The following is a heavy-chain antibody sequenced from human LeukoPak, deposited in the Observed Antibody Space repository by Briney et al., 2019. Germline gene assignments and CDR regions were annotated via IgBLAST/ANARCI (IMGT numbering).Heavy chain of an antibody. J-gene: IGHJ4*02. CDR1: GGSISSGGYS. CDR2: IYHSGST. CDR3: ARTYYDSSGPVFDY. D-gene: IGHD3-22*01. V-gene: IGHV4-30-2*01. Sequence: ASETLSLTCAVSGGSISSGGYSWSWIRQPPGKGLEWIGYIYHSGSTYYNPSLKSRVTISVDRSKNQFSLKLSSVTAADTAVYYCARTYYDSSGPVFDYWGQGTLVTVSS.